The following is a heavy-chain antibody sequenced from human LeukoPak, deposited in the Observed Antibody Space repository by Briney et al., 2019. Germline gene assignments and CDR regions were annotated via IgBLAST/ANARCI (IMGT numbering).Heavy chain of an antibody. CDR1: GYTFTGYY. CDR2: INPNVGAT. Sequence: GASVKVSCKASGYTFTGYYMHWVRQAPGKGLEWMGWINPNVGATNYALKFQGRVSLTRDTSISTAYMQLSRLRYDDTAVYYCARYIMVRGVIRYWFDSWGQGTLVTVSS. CDR3: ARYIMVRGVIRYWFDS. V-gene: IGHV1-2*02. J-gene: IGHJ5*01. D-gene: IGHD3-10*01.